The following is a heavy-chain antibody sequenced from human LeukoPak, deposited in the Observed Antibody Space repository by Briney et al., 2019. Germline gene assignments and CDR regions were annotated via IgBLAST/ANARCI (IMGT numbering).Heavy chain of an antibody. V-gene: IGHV4-39*07. Sequence: SETLCLTCTVSGGSISSSSYYWAWIRQPPGKGLEWIGSIYYSGSTYYNPSLKSRVTISVDTSKNQFSLKLSSVTAADTAVYYCARAMIVVAAPRGPHAFDIWGQGTMVTVSS. CDR2: IYYSGST. D-gene: IGHD3-22*01. J-gene: IGHJ3*02. CDR3: ARAMIVVAAPRGPHAFDI. CDR1: GGSISSSSYY.